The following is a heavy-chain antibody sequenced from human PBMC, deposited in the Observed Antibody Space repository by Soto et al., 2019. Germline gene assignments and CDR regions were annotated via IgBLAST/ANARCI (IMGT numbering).Heavy chain of an antibody. D-gene: IGHD5-18*01. V-gene: IGHV4-59*01. CDR1: GGSISSYY. CDR2: IYYSGST. CDR3: ARVAGRGYSYGWAFDY. J-gene: IGHJ4*02. Sequence: SETLSLTCTVSGGSISSYYWSWIRQPPGKGLEWIGYIYYSGSTNYNPSLKSRVTISVDTSKNQFSLKLSSVTAADTAVYYCARVAGRGYSYGWAFDYWGQGTLVTVSS.